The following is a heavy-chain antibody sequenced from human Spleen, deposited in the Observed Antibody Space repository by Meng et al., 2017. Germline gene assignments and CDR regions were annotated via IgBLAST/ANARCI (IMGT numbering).Heavy chain of an antibody. J-gene: IGHJ4*02. V-gene: IGHV1-3*01. CDR2: INAVNGNT. CDR1: GYTFTSYT. Sequence: QFQLVQSGAEVRKPGASVKVSCKASGYTFTSYTMHWVRQAPGQRLEWMGWINAVNGNTKYSQKFQGRVTISRDTSASTAYMELSSLRSEDTALYYCTRGAATAVDYWGQGTLVTVSS. D-gene: IGHD2-15*01. CDR3: TRGAATAVDY.